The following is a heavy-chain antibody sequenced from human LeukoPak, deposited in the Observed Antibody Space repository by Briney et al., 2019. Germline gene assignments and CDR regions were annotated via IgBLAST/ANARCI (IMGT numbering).Heavy chain of an antibody. V-gene: IGHV4-31*03. J-gene: IGHJ4*02. Sequence: SETLSLTCTVSGDSISNSEDHWNWIRQHPGKGLEWIGCTSNSGYPDSNPALKSRLTISLDTSQNQVSLRLSSVTVADTAVYYCVREPTQPLRFGEFHPFDNWGQGTLVTVSS. D-gene: IGHD3-10*01. CDR2: TSNSGYP. CDR3: VREPTQPLRFGEFHPFDN. CDR1: GDSISNSEDH.